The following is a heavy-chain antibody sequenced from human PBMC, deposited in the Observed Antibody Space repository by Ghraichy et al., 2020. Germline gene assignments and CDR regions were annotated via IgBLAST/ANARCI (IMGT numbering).Heavy chain of an antibody. Sequence: SETLSLTCTVSGGSINSYSWSWIRQPPGKGLEWIGYMYYSGSTNYNPSLKSRVTISVDPSKNQFSLNLNSVTAADTAVYYCARGDSLVRGGPPFIDYWGQGTLVTVSS. CDR2: MYYSGST. J-gene: IGHJ4*02. D-gene: IGHD3-10*01. V-gene: IGHV4-59*01. CDR3: ARGDSLVRGGPPFIDY. CDR1: GGSINSYS.